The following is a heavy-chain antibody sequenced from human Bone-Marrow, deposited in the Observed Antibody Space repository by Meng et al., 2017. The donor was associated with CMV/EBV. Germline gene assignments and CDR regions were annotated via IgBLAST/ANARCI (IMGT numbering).Heavy chain of an antibody. D-gene: IGHD3-3*01. CDR2: IISSSSYI. J-gene: IGHJ5*02. CDR1: GFTFSSYS. CDR3: ATSITIFGVPS. Sequence: GESLKISCAASGFTFSSYSMNWVRQAPGKGLEWVSSIISSSSYIYYADSVKGRFTISRDNAKNSLYLQMNSLRAEDTAVYYCATSITIFGVPSWGQGTLVTVSS. V-gene: IGHV3-21*01.